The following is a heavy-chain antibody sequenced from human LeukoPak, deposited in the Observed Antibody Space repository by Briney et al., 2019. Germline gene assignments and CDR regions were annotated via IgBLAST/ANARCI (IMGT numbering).Heavy chain of an antibody. J-gene: IGHJ4*02. CDR3: ARGGYYDSSGSDY. V-gene: IGHV3-74*01. Sequence: GGSLRLSCAASGFTFSSYWMHWVRHAPGKRLGWVSRINSDGSSTSYADSVKGRFTISRDNAKNTLYLQMNSLRAEDTAVYYCARGGYYDSSGSDYWGQGTLVTVSS. CDR2: INSDGSST. D-gene: IGHD3-22*01. CDR1: GFTFSSYW.